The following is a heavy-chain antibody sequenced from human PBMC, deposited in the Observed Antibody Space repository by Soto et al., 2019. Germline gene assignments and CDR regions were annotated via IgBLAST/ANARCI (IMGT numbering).Heavy chain of an antibody. J-gene: IGHJ4*02. CDR3: ARDEGGYDILTGYYKVHHFDY. Sequence: AAVKVSCKASGYTFTHFYITWVRQAPGQGLEWMGAISPHNFNTNYAQKFRGRVTLTTEKSTNTAYMDLRSLTSDDTAVYYCARDEGGYDILTGYYKVHHFDYWGEVVPFTVCS. V-gene: IGHV1-18*01. CDR1: GYTFTHFY. D-gene: IGHD3-9*01. CDR2: ISPHNFNT.